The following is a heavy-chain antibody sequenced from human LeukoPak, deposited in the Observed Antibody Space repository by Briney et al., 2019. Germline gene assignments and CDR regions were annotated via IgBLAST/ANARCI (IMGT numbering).Heavy chain of an antibody. J-gene: IGHJ3*02. CDR1: GGSISSYY. V-gene: IGHV4-59*01. CDR3: ARVPGDYAASDI. D-gene: IGHD4-17*01. CDR2: IYYSGST. Sequence: SETLSLTCTVSGGSISSYYWSWIRQPPGKGLEWIGYIYYSGSTNYNPSLKSRVTISVDTSKNQFSLKLSSVTAADTAVYYRARVPGDYAASDIWGQGTMVAVSS.